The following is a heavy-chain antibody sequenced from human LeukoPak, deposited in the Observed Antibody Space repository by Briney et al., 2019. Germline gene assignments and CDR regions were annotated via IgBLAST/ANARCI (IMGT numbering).Heavy chain of an antibody. CDR2: VYTSGST. CDR1: GGSFSGYY. CDR3: ARLITGTTTAFDI. J-gene: IGHJ3*02. V-gene: IGHV4-59*10. D-gene: IGHD1-7*01. Sequence: SETLSLTCAVYGGSFSGYYWSWIRQPPGKGLEWIGRVYTSGSTHYNPSLKTRLTMSVDTSKNQFSLKLSSVTAADTAVYYCARLITGTTTAFDIWGQGTMVTVSS.